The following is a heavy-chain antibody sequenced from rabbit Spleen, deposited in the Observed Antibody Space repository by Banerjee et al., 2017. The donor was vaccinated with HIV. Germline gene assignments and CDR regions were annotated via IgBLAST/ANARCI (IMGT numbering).Heavy chain of an antibody. J-gene: IGHJ4*01. V-gene: IGHV1S40*01. CDR2: INTGSSDNT. Sequence: QSLEESGGDLVKPGASLTLTCTASGFSFSNNYAMCWVRQAPGKGLEWIGCINTGSSDNTAYARWAKGRFTISKTSSTTVTLQMSSLTAADTATYLCARGDWIGGYVSYGYPLNLWGPGTLVTVS. CDR3: ARGDWIGGYVSYGYPLNL. D-gene: IGHD6-1*01. CDR1: GFSFSNNYA.